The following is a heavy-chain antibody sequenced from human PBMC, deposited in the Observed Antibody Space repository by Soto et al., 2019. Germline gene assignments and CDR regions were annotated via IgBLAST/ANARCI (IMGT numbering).Heavy chain of an antibody. D-gene: IGHD3-22*01. V-gene: IGHV4-31*03. CDR2: IYYSGST. CDR1: GGSISSGGYY. J-gene: IGHJ5*02. Sequence: QVQLQEPGPGLVKPSQTLSLTCTVSGGSISSGGYYWSWTRQHPGKGLEWIGYIYYSGSTYYNPSLKSRVTISVDTSKNQFSLKLSSVTAADTAVYYCARVNSSRMVITENWFDPWGQGTLVTVSS. CDR3: ARVNSSRMVITENWFDP.